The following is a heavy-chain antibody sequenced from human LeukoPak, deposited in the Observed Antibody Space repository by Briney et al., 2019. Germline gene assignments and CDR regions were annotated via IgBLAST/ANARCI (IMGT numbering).Heavy chain of an antibody. V-gene: IGHV4-34*01. CDR1: GGSFSGYY. D-gene: IGHD1-1*01. J-gene: IGHJ4*02. CDR3: AIEGPESAGNY. CDR2: INHSGST. Sequence: ETLSLTCAVYGGSFSGYYWSWLRQPPGKGLEWMGEINHSGSTNYNPSLKSRVTISVDTSKNQFSLKLSSVTAADTAVYYCAIEGPESAGNYWGQGTLVTVSS.